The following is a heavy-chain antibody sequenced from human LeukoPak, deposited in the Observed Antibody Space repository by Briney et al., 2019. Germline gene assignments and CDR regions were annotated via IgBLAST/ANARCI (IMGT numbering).Heavy chain of an antibody. V-gene: IGHV5-51*01. J-gene: IGHJ4*02. CDR3: ASSPSSSGYSDYGYNYY. CDR1: GYSFTSYW. D-gene: IGHD5-12*01. Sequence: GESLKISCKDSGYSFTSYWIGWVRQMPGKGLEWMGIIYPGDSDTRYSPSFQGHVTISADKSISTAYLQWSSLKASDTAMYYCASSPSSSGYSDYGYNYYWGQGTLVTVSS. CDR2: IYPGDSDT.